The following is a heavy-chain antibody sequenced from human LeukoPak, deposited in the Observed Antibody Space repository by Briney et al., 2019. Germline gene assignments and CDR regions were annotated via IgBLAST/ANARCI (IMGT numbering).Heavy chain of an antibody. J-gene: IGHJ4*02. Sequence: ASVKVSCKASGYTFTSYAMNWVRQAPGQGLEWMGWINPNRGGTKYAQKFQGRVTMTRDTSINTAYMELSSLRSEDTAVYYCATALRYFDWLRRGNAPFDYWGQGTLVTVSS. CDR2: INPNRGGT. D-gene: IGHD3-9*01. CDR1: GYTFTSYA. V-gene: IGHV1-2*02. CDR3: ATALRYFDWLRRGNAPFDY.